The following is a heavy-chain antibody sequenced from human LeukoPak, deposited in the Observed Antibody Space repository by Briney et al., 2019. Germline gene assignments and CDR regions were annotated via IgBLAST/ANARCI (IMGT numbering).Heavy chain of an antibody. J-gene: IGHJ3*02. CDR3: ARVCPYCSGGSWYAFDI. Sequence: PSETLSLTCTVSGGSISSYYWSWIRQPSGKGLEWIWDIYYSGSTNYKSSLNSRVTMSVDTSKNQFSLKLSSVTAADTAAYHCARVCPYCSGGSWYAFDIWGQGTTVTVSS. CDR1: GGSISSYY. V-gene: IGHV4-59*01. D-gene: IGHD2-15*01. CDR2: IYYSGST.